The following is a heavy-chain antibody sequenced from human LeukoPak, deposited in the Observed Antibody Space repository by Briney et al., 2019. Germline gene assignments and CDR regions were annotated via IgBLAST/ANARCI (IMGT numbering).Heavy chain of an antibody. V-gene: IGHV3-74*01. CDR3: ARDGGSDWYYYYNYGLDV. D-gene: IGHD6-13*01. CDR2: INSDGRST. CDR1: GVTFSNYW. J-gene: IGHJ6*02. Sequence: GGSLRLSCAASGVTFSNYWMHWVRQAPGKGLVWVSGINSDGRSTIYGDSVRGRFTISRGNAKNTLYLQVNSLRGEDTAVYYCARDGGSDWYYYYNYGLDVWGQGTTVTVSS.